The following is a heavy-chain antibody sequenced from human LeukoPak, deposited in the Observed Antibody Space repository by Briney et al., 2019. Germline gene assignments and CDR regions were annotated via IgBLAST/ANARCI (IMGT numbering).Heavy chain of an antibody. CDR3: ARAPYSSGSTYFDY. CDR1: GGTFSSYA. CDR2: ISAYNGNT. D-gene: IGHD6-19*01. J-gene: IGHJ4*02. V-gene: IGHV1-18*01. Sequence: ASVKVSCKASGGTFSSYAISWVRQAPGQGLEWMGWISAYNGNTNYAQKLQGRVTMTRDMSTSTVYMELSSLRSEDTAVYYCARAPYSSGSTYFDYWGQGTLVTVSS.